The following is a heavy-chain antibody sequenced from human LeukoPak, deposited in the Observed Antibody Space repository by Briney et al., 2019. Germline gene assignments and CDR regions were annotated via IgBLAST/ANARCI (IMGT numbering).Heavy chain of an antibody. CDR2: ISAYNGNT. V-gene: IGHV1-18*01. Sequence: ASVKVSCKASGYTFTSYGISWVRQAPGQGLEWMGWISAYNGNTNYAQKLQGRVTITTDTSTSTDYMELRSLRSDDTAVYYSARAANWNSLGYWGQGTLVTVSS. D-gene: IGHD1-7*01. CDR1: GYTFTSYG. J-gene: IGHJ4*02. CDR3: ARAANWNSLGY.